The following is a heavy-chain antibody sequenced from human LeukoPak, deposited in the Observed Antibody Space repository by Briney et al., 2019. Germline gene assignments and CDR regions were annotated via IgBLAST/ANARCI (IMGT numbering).Heavy chain of an antibody. J-gene: IGHJ6*02. V-gene: IGHV3-48*01. CDR1: GFTFSSYS. CDR2: ISSSSSTI. CDR3: ARDFSGRLNRPGYCSGGSCYPNNYYYYGMDV. Sequence: GRSLRLSCAASGFTFSSYSMNWVRQAPGKGLEWVSYISSSSSTIYYADSVKGRFTISRDNAKNSLYLQMNSLRAEDTAVYYCARDFSGRLNRPGYCSGGSCYPNNYYYYGMDVWGQGTTVTVSS. D-gene: IGHD2-15*01.